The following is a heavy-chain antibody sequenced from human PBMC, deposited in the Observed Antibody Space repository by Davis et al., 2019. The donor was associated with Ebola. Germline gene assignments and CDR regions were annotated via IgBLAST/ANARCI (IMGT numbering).Heavy chain of an antibody. CDR2: IIPIFGTA. V-gene: IGHV1-69*06. CDR1: LGTLGNYG. Sequence: SVTLSCKASLGTLGNYGLHWVRPAPGQELEWMGGIIPIFGTANYAQKFQGRVTITADKSTSTAYMELSSLRSEDTAVYYCARGRITMVQGVIITGLDGFDIWGQGTMVTVSS. CDR3: ARGRITMVQGVIITGLDGFDI. D-gene: IGHD3-10*01. J-gene: IGHJ3*02.